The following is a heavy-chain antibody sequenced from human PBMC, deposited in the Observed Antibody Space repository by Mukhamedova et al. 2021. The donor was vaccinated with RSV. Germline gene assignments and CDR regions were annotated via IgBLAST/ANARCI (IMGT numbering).Heavy chain of an antibody. Sequence: GMHWVRQAPGKGLEWVAVISYDGSNKYYADSVKGRFTISRDNSKNTLYLQMNSLRAEDTAVYYCAKPEAYCGGDCYFEYWGQG. J-gene: IGHJ4*02. D-gene: IGHD2-21*02. V-gene: IGHV3-30*18. CDR3: AKPEAYCGGDCYFEY. CDR2: ISYDGSNK. CDR1: G.